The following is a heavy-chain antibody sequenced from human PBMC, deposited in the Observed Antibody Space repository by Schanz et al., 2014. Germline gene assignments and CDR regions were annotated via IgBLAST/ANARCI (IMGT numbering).Heavy chain of an antibody. Sequence: QVLQVQSGSELKKPGTSVKVSCKASGYTFTSDSMHWVRQAPGQGLEWMGMINPSGGSTTYAQKFQGRVTMTRDTSTSTAYMEVSSLRSEDTAVYYCGRGFSRSYIDFWGQGTLVIVSS. D-gene: IGHD6-6*01. V-gene: IGHV1-46*03. CDR3: GRGFSRSYIDF. CDR2: INPSGGST. CDR1: GYTFTSDS. J-gene: IGHJ4*02.